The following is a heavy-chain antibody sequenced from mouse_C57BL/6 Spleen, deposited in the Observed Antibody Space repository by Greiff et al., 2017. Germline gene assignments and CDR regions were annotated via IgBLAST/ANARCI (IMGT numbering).Heavy chain of an antibody. CDR3: ARQYYGTLWYFDV. CDR2: INPNNGGT. D-gene: IGHD1-1*01. CDR1: GYTFTDYN. J-gene: IGHJ1*03. Sequence: EVQGVESGPELVKPGASVKIPCKASGYTFTDYNMDWVKQSHGKSLEWIGDINPNNGGTIYNQKFKGKATLTVDKSSSTAYMELRSLTSEDTAVYSCARQYYGTLWYFDVWGTGTTVTVSS. V-gene: IGHV1-18*01.